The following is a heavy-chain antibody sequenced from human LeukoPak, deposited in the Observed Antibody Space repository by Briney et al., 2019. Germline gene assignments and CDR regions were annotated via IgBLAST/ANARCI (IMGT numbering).Heavy chain of an antibody. CDR2: IKQDGSEK. V-gene: IGHV3-7*01. J-gene: IGHJ5*02. Sequence: GGSLRLSCAASGFTFSIYWMSWVRQAPGKGLEWVANIKQDGSEKYYVGSVKGRFTISRDNAKNSLYMQMNSLRAEDTAVYYCARGGDRRPLFSPGPFLSWFDPWGQGTLVTVSS. CDR3: ARGGDRRPLFSPGPFLSWFDP. CDR1: GFTFSIYW. D-gene: IGHD2/OR15-2a*01.